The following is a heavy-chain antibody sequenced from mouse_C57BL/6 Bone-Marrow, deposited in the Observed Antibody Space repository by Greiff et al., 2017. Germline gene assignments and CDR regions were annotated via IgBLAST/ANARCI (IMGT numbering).Heavy chain of an antibody. CDR1: GFNIKDDY. CDR2: IDPENGDT. CDR3: TTGTAQMAWFAY. D-gene: IGHD3-2*02. J-gene: IGHJ3*01. Sequence: EVKLMESGAELVRPGASVKLSCTASGFNIKDDYMHWVKQRPEQGLEWIGWIDPENGDTEYASKFQGKATITADTSSNTAYLQLSSLTSEDTAVYYCTTGTAQMAWFAYWGQGTLVTVSA. V-gene: IGHV14-4*01.